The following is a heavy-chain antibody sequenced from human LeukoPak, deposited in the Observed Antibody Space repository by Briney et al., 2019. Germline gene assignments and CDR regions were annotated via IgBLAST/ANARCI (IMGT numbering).Heavy chain of an antibody. Sequence: AGGSLRLSCAASGFTVSSNYMSWVRQAPGKGLEWVSVIYSGGSTYYADSVKGRFTISRDNSKNTLYLQMNSLRAEDTAVYFCAKGGDRGNYYFDSWGQGTLVSVSS. CDR2: IYSGGST. CDR1: GFTVSSNY. D-gene: IGHD3-10*01. V-gene: IGHV3-66*01. CDR3: AKGGDRGNYYFDS. J-gene: IGHJ4*02.